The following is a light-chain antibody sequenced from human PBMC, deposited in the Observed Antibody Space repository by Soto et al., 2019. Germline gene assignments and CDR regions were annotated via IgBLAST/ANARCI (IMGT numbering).Light chain of an antibody. V-gene: IGKV3D-20*02. Sequence: EILLTQSPGTLSLSPGERATLSCRASQSVRSGYFAWYQQKPRQAPRVIIFGVSTRATGVPARFSGSGSATDFTLTISSLEPADFAVYYCQQRSNWPPWTFGHGTKVDIK. CDR2: GVS. CDR1: QSVRSGY. CDR3: QQRSNWPPWT. J-gene: IGKJ1*01.